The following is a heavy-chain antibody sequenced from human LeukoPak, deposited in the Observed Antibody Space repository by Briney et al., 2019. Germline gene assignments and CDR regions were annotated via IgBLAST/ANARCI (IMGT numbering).Heavy chain of an antibody. CDR3: ARGPQTYYNDSSGYYGAGDY. CDR1: GYTFTSYY. J-gene: IGHJ4*02. D-gene: IGHD3-22*01. CDR2: INPSGGST. V-gene: IGHV1-46*01. Sequence: ASVKVSCKASGYTFTSYYMHWVRQAPGQGLEWMGIINPSGGSTSYAQKFQGRVTMTRDMSTSTVYMELSSLRSEDTAVYYCARGPQTYYNDSSGYYGAGDYWGQGTLVTVSS.